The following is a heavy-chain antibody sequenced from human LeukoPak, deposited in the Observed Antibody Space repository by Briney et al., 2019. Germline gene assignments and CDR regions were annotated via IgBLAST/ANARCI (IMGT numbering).Heavy chain of an antibody. D-gene: IGHD1-26*01. Sequence: GESLRLSCAAPGFTFSNYGMHWVRQAPGKGLEWVASIRYDGFNKYYADSLKGRFTISRDNSKNTLYLQMNSLRAEDTAVYYCAKKTIVGATVDASDICGQGTMVIVSS. CDR2: IRYDGFNK. CDR1: GFTFSNYG. CDR3: AKKTIVGATVDASDI. J-gene: IGHJ3*02. V-gene: IGHV3-30*02.